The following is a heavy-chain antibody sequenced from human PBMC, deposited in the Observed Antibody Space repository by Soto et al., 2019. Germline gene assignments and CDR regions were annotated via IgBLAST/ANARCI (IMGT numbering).Heavy chain of an antibody. J-gene: IGHJ4*02. Sequence: EVQLVESGGGLVQPGKSLRLSCAASGFTFDDYAMHWVRQVPGKGLEWVSGLSWNSATIDYADSVKGRFTISRDNAKNSLHLQMNRLEPEDTAFYYCAKAESSGWYYSLDYWGQGTLVTVSS. CDR1: GFTFDDYA. D-gene: IGHD6-19*01. CDR2: LSWNSATI. CDR3: AKAESSGWYYSLDY. V-gene: IGHV3-9*01.